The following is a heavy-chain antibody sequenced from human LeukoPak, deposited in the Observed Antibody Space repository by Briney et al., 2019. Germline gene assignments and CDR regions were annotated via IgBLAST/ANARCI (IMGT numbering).Heavy chain of an antibody. CDR1: GGTFSSYA. Sequence: SVKVSCKASGGTFSSYAISWVRQAPGQGLEWMGRIIPILGIANYAQKFQGRVTITADKSTSTAYMELSSLRSEDTAVYYCARDEFFIRSAGHYFDYWGQGTLVTVSS. V-gene: IGHV1-69*04. D-gene: IGHD6-19*01. J-gene: IGHJ4*02. CDR3: ARDEFFIRSAGHYFDY. CDR2: IIPILGIA.